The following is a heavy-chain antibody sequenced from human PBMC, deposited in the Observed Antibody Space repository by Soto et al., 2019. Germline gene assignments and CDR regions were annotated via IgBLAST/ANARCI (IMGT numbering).Heavy chain of an antibody. D-gene: IGHD6-19*01. Sequence: SETLSLTCAVSGGSISSSNWWSWVRQPPGKGLGWIGEIYHSGSTNYNPSLKRRVTISVDKSKNQFSLKLSSVTAADTAVYYCARDRAAVAGSYYYYGMDVWGQGTTVTVS. J-gene: IGHJ6*02. CDR1: GGSISSSNW. CDR3: ARDRAAVAGSYYYYGMDV. V-gene: IGHV4-4*02. CDR2: IYHSGST.